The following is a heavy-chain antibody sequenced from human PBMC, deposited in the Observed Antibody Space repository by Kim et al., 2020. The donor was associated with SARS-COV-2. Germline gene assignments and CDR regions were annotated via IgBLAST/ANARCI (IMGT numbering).Heavy chain of an antibody. J-gene: IGHJ4*02. Sequence: ASVKVSCKASGYTFTSYYMHWVRQAPGQGLEWMGIINPSGGSTSYAQKFQGRVTMTRDTSTSTVYMELSSLRSEDTAVYYCASDSRALGAAAFYLDFWGQGTLVTVSS. CDR2: INPSGGST. CDR3: ASDSRALGAAAFYLDF. V-gene: IGHV1-46*01. CDR1: GYTFTSYY. D-gene: IGHD6-13*01.